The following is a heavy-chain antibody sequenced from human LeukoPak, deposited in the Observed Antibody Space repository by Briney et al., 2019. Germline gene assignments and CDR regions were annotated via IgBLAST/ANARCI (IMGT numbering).Heavy chain of an antibody. CDR2: ISYNGST. J-gene: IGHJ4*02. D-gene: IGHD5-24*01. V-gene: IGHV4-31*03. CDR1: GGSISSSADY. Sequence: SQTLSLTCTVSGGSISSSADYWSWIRQHPGKGLEWIGYISYNGSTYYNPSLKTRLTISVDTSKNQLSLKLDSVTAADTAFYYCARADMATVFDFWGRGTLVTVSS. CDR3: ARADMATVFDF.